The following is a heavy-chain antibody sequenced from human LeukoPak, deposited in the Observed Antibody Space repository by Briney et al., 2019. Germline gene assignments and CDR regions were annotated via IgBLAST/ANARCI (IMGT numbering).Heavy chain of an antibody. CDR1: GGTFSTYA. J-gene: IGHJ6*03. D-gene: IGHD2-21*02. CDR2: IIPIFDTS. CDR3: ARGGDSHDYYIFMDV. Sequence: SSVKVSCKASGGTFSTYAISWVRQAPGQGLEWMGRIIPIFDTSNYAQKFQGRVTITTDESTSTAYMELCSLRSEDTAVDYCARGGDSHDYYIFMDVWGKGTTVTVSS. V-gene: IGHV1-69*05.